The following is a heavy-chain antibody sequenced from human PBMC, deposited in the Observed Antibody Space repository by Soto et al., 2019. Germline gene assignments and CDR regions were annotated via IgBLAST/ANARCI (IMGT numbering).Heavy chain of an antibody. CDR3: ARHGGFWDPGNYDSSGYYYWYFDL. Sequence: GESLKISCKGSGYSFTSYWIGWVRQMPGKGLEWMGIIYPGDSDTRYSPSFQGQVTISADKSISTAYLQWSSLKASDTAMYYCARHGGFWDPGNYDSSGYYYWYFDLWGRGTLVTVSS. J-gene: IGHJ2*01. D-gene: IGHD3-22*01. CDR2: IYPGDSDT. CDR1: GYSFTSYW. V-gene: IGHV5-51*01.